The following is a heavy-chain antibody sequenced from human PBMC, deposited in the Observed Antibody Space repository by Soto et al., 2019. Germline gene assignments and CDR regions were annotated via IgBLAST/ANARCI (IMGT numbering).Heavy chain of an antibody. D-gene: IGHD6-13*01. CDR3: ARGPSSSWYRPGRPLDY. Sequence: QVQLQQWGAGLLKPSETLSLTCAVYGGSFSGYYWSWIRQPPGKGLEWIGEINHSGSTNYNPSLTSRVNISVDTSKNQFSLKLSSVTAADTAVYYCARGPSSSWYRPGRPLDYWGQGTLVTVSS. V-gene: IGHV4-34*01. CDR2: INHSGST. CDR1: GGSFSGYY. J-gene: IGHJ4*02.